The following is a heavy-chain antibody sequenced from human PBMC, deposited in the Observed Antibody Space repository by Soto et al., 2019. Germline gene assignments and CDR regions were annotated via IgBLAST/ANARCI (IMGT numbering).Heavy chain of an antibody. CDR1: GYTFTSYY. CDR3: AREGSATLFFFDY. CDR2: INPSGGTT. D-gene: IGHD3-3*01. V-gene: IGHV1-46*01. J-gene: IGHJ4*02. Sequence: ASVKVSCKASGYTFTSYYIHWVRQAPGQGLEWMGMINPSGGTTSYTQKFQGRVTMTRDTSTSTVYMELSSLRSEDTAVYYCAREGSATLFFFDYWGQGTLVTVSS.